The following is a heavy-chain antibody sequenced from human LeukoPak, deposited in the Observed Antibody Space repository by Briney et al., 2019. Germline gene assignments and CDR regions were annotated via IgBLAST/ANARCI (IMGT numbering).Heavy chain of an antibody. V-gene: IGHV4-4*07. CDR3: ARDPEGLDAFEI. CDR1: GGSISSYY. CDR2: IYSGNT. J-gene: IGHJ3*02. D-gene: IGHD1-14*01. Sequence: SETLSLTCTVSGGSISSYYWSWIRQPAGKGLEWIVRIYSGNTNYNPSLKSRVTMSVDTSKNQFSLKLSSVTAADTAVYYCARDPEGLDAFEIWGQGTMVTVSS.